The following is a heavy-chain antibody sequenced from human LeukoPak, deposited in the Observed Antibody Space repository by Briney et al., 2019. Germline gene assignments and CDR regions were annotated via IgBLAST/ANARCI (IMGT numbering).Heavy chain of an antibody. D-gene: IGHD1-26*01. Sequence: HPGGSLRLSCAASGFTLRSYGMSWVRQAPGKGLEWVSAITSGGSTYYADSVKGRFTISRDNSKNTLYLQMNSLRAEDTAVYYCAKDPRGIVGATPDYWGQGTLVTVSS. V-gene: IGHV3-23*01. J-gene: IGHJ4*02. CDR1: GFTLRSYG. CDR2: ITSGGST. CDR3: AKDPRGIVGATPDY.